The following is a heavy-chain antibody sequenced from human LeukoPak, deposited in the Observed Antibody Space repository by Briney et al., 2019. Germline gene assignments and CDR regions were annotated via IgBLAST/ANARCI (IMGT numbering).Heavy chain of an antibody. D-gene: IGHD3-3*01. V-gene: IGHV1-2*02. CDR2: INPLSGGP. Sequence: ASVKVSCKASGYTFTDNYIHWVRQAPGQGLEWMGWINPLSGGPMYAQKFQGRVTMTRDTSLSTAYIELNGLKSDDTAIYYCAREGIKIFGGWAPFDPWGQGTLVTDS. J-gene: IGHJ5*02. CDR1: GYTFTDNY. CDR3: AREGIKIFGGWAPFDP.